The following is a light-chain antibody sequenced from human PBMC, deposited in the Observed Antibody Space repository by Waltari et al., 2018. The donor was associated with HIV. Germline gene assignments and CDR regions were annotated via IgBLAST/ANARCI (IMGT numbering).Light chain of an antibody. Sequence: HSVLTQPPSVSGAPGQRVTISCTGSSSNIGAGFDVHWYQPLPGTAPKLLIYSNRNRPSGVPDRVSGSKSGTSASLAITGLQAEDEADYYCQSYDSSLSALFGGGTKLTVL. CDR2: SNR. V-gene: IGLV1-40*01. J-gene: IGLJ2*01. CDR3: QSYDSSLSAL. CDR1: SSNIGAGFD.